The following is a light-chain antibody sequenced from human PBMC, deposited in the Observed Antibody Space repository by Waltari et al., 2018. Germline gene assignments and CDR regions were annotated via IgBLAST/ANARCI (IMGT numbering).Light chain of an antibody. CDR3: QHSFGNPPWT. J-gene: IGKJ1*01. V-gene: IGKV1-39*01. CDR1: QFINTY. CDR2: DSS. Sequence: DIQMAQSPSSLSASIGDRVTIPCRASQFINTYLNWYQHKPGEAPKLLMYDSSTLQIGVPSRFSGSGSGTEFTLTISSLQPEDIATYYCQHSFGNPPWTFGRGTKV.